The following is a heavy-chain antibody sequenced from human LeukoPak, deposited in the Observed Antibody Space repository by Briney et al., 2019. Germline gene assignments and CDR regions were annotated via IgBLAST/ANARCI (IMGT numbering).Heavy chain of an antibody. J-gene: IGHJ4*02. CDR2: ILYDGSNK. Sequence: SGGSLRLSCAASGFTFSSYGMHWVRQAPGKGLEWVVFILYDGSNKYYADSVKGRFTISRDNSKNTLYLQMNSLRAEDTAVYYCAKDSGSYYFDYWGQGTLVTVSS. CDR1: GFTFSSYG. D-gene: IGHD1-26*01. V-gene: IGHV3-30*02. CDR3: AKDSGSYYFDY.